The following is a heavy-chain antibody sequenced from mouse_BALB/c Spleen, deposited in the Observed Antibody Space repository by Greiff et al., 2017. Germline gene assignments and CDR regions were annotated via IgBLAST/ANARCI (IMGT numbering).Heavy chain of an antibody. CDR3: ARYYGYVRAMDY. Sequence: EVQRVESGGGLVQPGGSLKLSCAASGFTFSSYGMSWVRQTPDKRLELVATINSNGGSTYYPDSVKGRFTISRDNAKNTLYLQMSSLKSEDTAMYYCARYYGYVRAMDYWGQGTSVTVSS. CDR1: GFTFSSYG. J-gene: IGHJ4*01. D-gene: IGHD1-2*01. CDR2: INSNGGST. V-gene: IGHV5-6-3*01.